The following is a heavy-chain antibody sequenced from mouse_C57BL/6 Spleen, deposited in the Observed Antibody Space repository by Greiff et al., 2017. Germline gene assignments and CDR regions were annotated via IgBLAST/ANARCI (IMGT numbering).Heavy chain of an antibody. Sequence: DVKLVESGPGLVKPSQTVFLTCTVTGISITTGNYRWSWIRQFPGNKLEWIGYIYYSGTITYNPSLTSRTTITRDTPKNQFFLEMNSLTAEDTATYYCAREGDYDGFAYWGQGTLVTVSA. CDR1: GISITTGNYR. CDR3: AREGDYDGFAY. D-gene: IGHD2-4*01. J-gene: IGHJ3*01. V-gene: IGHV3-5*01. CDR2: IYYSGTI.